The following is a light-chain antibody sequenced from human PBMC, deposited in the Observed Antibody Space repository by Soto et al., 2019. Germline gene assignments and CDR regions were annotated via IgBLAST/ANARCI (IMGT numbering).Light chain of an antibody. CDR3: QQRSNWPST. V-gene: IGKV3-11*01. J-gene: IGKJ4*01. Sequence: EIVLTQSPATPSLSPGERATLSCRARQSVSGYLAWYQQKPGQAPRLLMYDASNRATGIPARFSGSGSGTDFTLTISSLEPEDFAVYYCQQRSNWPSTFGGGTKVEIK. CDR2: DAS. CDR1: QSVSGY.